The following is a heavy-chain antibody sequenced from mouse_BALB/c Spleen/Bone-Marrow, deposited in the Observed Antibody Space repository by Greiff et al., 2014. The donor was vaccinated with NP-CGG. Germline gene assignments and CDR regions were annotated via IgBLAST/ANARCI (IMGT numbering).Heavy chain of an antibody. D-gene: IGHD1-1*01. J-gene: IGHJ4*01. CDR3: ARPYGRGAMDY. CDR2: IDPYNGGT. Sequence: VQLKESGPELVKPGASVKVSCKASGYAFTSYNMYWVKQSHGKSLEWIGYIDPYNGGTSYNQKFKGKATLTVDKSSSTAYMHLDSLTSEDSAVYYCARPYGRGAMDYWGQGTSVTVSS. V-gene: IGHV1S135*01. CDR1: GYAFTSYN.